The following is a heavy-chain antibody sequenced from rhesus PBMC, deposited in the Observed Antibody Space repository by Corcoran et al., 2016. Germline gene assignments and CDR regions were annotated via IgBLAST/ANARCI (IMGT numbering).Heavy chain of an antibody. CDR1: GFSISTTGTG. Sequence: QVTLKESGPALVKPTQTLTLTCTFSGFSISTTGTGVGWIRQPPGKALEGLAIIYWNDSKYYSTSLKSRLTISKYTSKHQVVLTMTNMDPVYTATYYCAREKWVQFDFDYWGQGVLVTVSS. D-gene: IGHD5-24*01. CDR2: IYWNDSK. CDR3: AREKWVQFDFDY. J-gene: IGHJ4*01. V-gene: IGHV2-95*01.